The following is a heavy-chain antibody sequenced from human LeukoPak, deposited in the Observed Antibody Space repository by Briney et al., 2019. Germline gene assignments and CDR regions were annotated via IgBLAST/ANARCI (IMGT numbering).Heavy chain of an antibody. CDR3: ARGASRVFDY. Sequence: SETLSLTCAVYGGSFSGYYWSWIRQPPGKELEWIGEINHSGSTNYNPSLKSRVTISVDTSKNQFSLQLNSVTPEDTAVYYCARGASRVFDYWGQGTLVTVSS. CDR2: INHSGST. J-gene: IGHJ4*02. CDR1: GGSFSGYY. V-gene: IGHV4-34*01.